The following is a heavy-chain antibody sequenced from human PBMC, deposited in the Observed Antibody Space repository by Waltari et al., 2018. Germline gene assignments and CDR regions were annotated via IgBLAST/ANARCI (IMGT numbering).Heavy chain of an antibody. CDR1: GFPFNIYR. J-gene: IGHJ6*04. V-gene: IGHV3-48*02. CDR3: AREDNVNAKRAMDV. Sequence: EVQLVESGGGLVQPGGSLRLSCGASGFPFNIYRVRWVRQAPGQGLWWVSTVTGGTSTIYHYADSVKGRFTVSRDNAKNSLYLQMNGLREEDTAVYYCAREDNVNAKRAMDVWGKGTTVTVSS. CDR2: VTGGTSTI. D-gene: IGHD1-20*01.